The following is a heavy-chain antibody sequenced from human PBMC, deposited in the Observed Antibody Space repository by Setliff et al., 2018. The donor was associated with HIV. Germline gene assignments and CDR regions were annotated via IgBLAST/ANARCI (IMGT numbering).Heavy chain of an antibody. CDR3: ARGYISGWYYFDY. J-gene: IGHJ4*02. CDR1: GYSISSGYY. D-gene: IGHD6-19*01. V-gene: IGHV4-38-2*01. Sequence: SETLSLTCAVSGYSISSGYYWGWIRQPPGKGLEWIGSIYHSGSTYYNPSLKSRVTILVDTSKNQFSLKLSSVTAADTAVYYCARGYISGWYYFDYWGQGTLATVSS. CDR2: IYHSGST.